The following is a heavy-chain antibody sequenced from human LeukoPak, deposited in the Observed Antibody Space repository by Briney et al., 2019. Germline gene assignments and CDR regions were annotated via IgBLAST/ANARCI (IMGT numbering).Heavy chain of an antibody. CDR3: ARDWTSSGRSFDY. V-gene: IGHV3-23*01. CDR1: GFIFSSYA. J-gene: IGHJ4*02. CDR2: ISGAGGTT. Sequence: PGGSLRLSCGGSGFIFSSYALSWVRQAPGKGREGVSGISGAGGTTYYTDSVKGRFTISRDNSKNMLFLQMDSLRAEDTAAYHCARDWTSSGRSFDYWGRGTLVTVSS. D-gene: IGHD6-19*01.